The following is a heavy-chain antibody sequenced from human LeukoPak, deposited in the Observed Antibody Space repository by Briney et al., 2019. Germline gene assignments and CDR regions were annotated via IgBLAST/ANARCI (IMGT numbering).Heavy chain of an antibody. D-gene: IGHD3-22*01. CDR2: VYYSGST. Sequence: PSETLSLTCTVSGDSIISHYWSWIRQPPGKGLEWIGYVYYSGSTNYNPSLKTRVTISVDTSKNQFSLKPTSVTAADTAVYYCARDRRYYDTRGSPLGWFDPWGQGTLVTVSS. V-gene: IGHV4-59*11. J-gene: IGHJ5*02. CDR1: GDSIISHY. CDR3: ARDRRYYDTRGSPLGWFDP.